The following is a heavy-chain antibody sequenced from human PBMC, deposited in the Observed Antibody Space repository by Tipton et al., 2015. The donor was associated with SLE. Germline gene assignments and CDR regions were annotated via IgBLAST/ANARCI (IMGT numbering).Heavy chain of an antibody. D-gene: IGHD3-10*01. CDR2: IYHSGST. Sequence: WVRQAPGKGLEWIGSIYHSGSTYYNPSLKSRVTISVDTSKNQFSLKLSSVTAADTAVYYCAKETSPRGGFDYWGQGTLVTVSS. V-gene: IGHV4-38-2*01. J-gene: IGHJ4*02. CDR3: AKETSPRGGFDY.